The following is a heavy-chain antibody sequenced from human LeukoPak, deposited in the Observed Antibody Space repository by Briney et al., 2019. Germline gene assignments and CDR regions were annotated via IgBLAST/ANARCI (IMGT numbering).Heavy chain of an antibody. J-gene: IGHJ3*01. Sequence: GGSLRLSCAASGFTFSSYWMHWVRQAPGKGLVWVSRINSDGSSTIYADSVKGRFTFSRDNAKNTLYLQMNSLRDEDTAVYYCTRDGGNGRLGAFDVWGQGTMVTVSS. D-gene: IGHD3-16*01. V-gene: IGHV3-74*01. CDR2: INSDGSST. CDR3: TRDGGNGRLGAFDV. CDR1: GFTFSSYW.